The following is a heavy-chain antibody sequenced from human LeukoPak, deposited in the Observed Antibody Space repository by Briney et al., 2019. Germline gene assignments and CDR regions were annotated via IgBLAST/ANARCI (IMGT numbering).Heavy chain of an antibody. V-gene: IGHV3-74*01. CDR3: VRMKDSETYGWRLEAFDI. Sequence: PGGSLRLSCSASGFTFSNYYMHWVRQVPGKGLVWVSLINTDGSSASYADSVKGRFTMSRDNAKNTLYLQMNSLRAEDTALYYCVRMKDSETYGWRLEAFDIWGQGTMATVSS. J-gene: IGHJ3*02. CDR2: INTDGSSA. CDR1: GFTFSNYY. D-gene: IGHD1-1*01.